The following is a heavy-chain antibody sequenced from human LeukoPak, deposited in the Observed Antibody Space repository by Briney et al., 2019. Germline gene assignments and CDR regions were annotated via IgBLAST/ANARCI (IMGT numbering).Heavy chain of an antibody. D-gene: IGHD4-11*01. Sequence: GASVKLSCKTSGYTFANYGISWLRQAPGQGIEWMGIINPSGGSTSYAQKFQGRVTMTRDTSISTAYMELSRPRSDDTAVYYCARRSNYRGFDYWGQGTLVTVSS. CDR1: GYTFANYG. CDR2: INPSGGST. CDR3: ARRSNYRGFDY. J-gene: IGHJ4*02. V-gene: IGHV1-46*01.